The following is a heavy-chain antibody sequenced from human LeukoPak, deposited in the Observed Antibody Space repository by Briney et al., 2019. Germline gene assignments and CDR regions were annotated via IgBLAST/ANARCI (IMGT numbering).Heavy chain of an antibody. J-gene: IGHJ4*02. Sequence: PGGSLRLSCAASGFTFSAFWMSWVRQAPGKGPEWVANIKQDGSETHYVDSVRGRFTISRDNAKNSLYLQMNSLRAEDTAVYYCAPTGAYSNFDHWGPGTLVTVSS. V-gene: IGHV3-7*01. CDR3: APTGAYSNFDH. D-gene: IGHD4-11*01. CDR1: GFTFSAFW. CDR2: IKQDGSET.